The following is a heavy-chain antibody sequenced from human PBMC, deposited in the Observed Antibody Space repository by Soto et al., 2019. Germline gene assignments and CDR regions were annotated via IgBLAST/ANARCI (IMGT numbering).Heavy chain of an antibody. CDR3: ARDHVLLWFGDLSGAFDI. Sequence: ASVKVSCKASGYTFTSYAMNWVRQAPGQRLEWMGWINAGNGNTKYSQKFQGRVTITRDTSTSTVYMELSSLRSEDTAVYYCARDHVLLWFGDLSGAFDIWGQGTMVTVSS. CDR2: INAGNGNT. J-gene: IGHJ3*02. CDR1: GYTFTSYA. D-gene: IGHD3-10*01. V-gene: IGHV1-3*01.